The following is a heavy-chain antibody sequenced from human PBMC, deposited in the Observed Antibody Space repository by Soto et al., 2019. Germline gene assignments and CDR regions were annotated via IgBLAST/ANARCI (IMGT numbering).Heavy chain of an antibody. Sequence: PGESLKISCKASGYNFTTFWISWMRQVPGKGLEWMGRIDPSDSYSNYSPSFQGHITISADKSINTAYLHFSNLKASDTAVYYCARHLPLPTDLQFYYYYYYGVDVWGHGTAVTVSS. CDR2: IDPSDSYS. J-gene: IGHJ6*02. CDR1: GYNFTTFW. V-gene: IGHV5-10-1*01. CDR3: ARHLPLPTDLQFYYYYYYGVDV.